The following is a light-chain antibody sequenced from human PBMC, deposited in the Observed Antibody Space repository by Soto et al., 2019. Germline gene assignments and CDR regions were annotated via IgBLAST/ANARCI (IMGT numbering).Light chain of an antibody. V-gene: IGLV1-40*01. CDR1: NSNIGAGYD. CDR2: GNS. Sequence: QSVLTQPPSVSGAPGQRVTISCTGYNSNIGAGYDVHWYQQLPGTAPKLLIYGNSNRPSGVPDRFSASKSGTSASLAITGLHAEDEADYYCQSYDSSLSGWVFGGGTKRTVL. J-gene: IGLJ3*02. CDR3: QSYDSSLSGWV.